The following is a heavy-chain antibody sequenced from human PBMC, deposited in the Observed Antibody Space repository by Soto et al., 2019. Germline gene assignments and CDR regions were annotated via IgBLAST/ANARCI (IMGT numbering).Heavy chain of an antibody. CDR1: GFTFDDYA. V-gene: IGHV3-43D*03. Sequence: GESLKISCAASGFTFDDYAMHWVRQAPGKGLEWVSLISWDGGSTYYADSVKGRFTISRDNSKNSLYLQMNSLRAEDTALYYCAKDIDSGSYYFDYWGQGTLVTVSS. D-gene: IGHD1-26*01. CDR3: AKDIDSGSYYFDY. J-gene: IGHJ4*02. CDR2: ISWDGGST.